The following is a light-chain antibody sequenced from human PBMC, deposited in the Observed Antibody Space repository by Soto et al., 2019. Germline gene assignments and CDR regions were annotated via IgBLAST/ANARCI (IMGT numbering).Light chain of an antibody. V-gene: IGKV1-8*01. Sequence: AIRMTQSPSSFSASTGDRVTITCRASQGISSYLAWYQQKPGKAPKLLIYAASTLQSGVPSRFSGSGSGTDFTLTISCLQSEDFANYYCQQYYSYPFTFDPGTKVDIK. CDR3: QQYYSYPFT. CDR1: QGISSY. J-gene: IGKJ3*01. CDR2: AAS.